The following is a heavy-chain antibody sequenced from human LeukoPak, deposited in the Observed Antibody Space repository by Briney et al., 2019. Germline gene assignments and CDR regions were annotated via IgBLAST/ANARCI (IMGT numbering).Heavy chain of an antibody. V-gene: IGHV1-46*01. CDR1: GYTFTSYY. CDR2: INPSGGST. CDR3: ARWRIDVDTAMARHFDY. D-gene: IGHD5-18*01. J-gene: IGHJ4*02. Sequence: ASVKVSCKASGYTFTSYYMHWVRQAPGQGLEWMGIINPSGGSTSYAQKFQGRVTMTRDTSTSTVYMELSSLRSEDTAVYYCARWRIDVDTAMARHFDYWGQGTLVTVSS.